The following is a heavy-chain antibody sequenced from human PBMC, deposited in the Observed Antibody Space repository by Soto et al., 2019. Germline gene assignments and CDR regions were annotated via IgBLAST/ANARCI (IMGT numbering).Heavy chain of an antibody. Sequence: QVQLHESGPGLVKPSETLSLTCTVSGGSISSYYWSWIRQPPGKGLEWIGYIYYSGSTNYNPSLKRRVTISVDTSKNQFSRKLSSVTAADTAVYYCARFEDYDILTGSPDAFDIWGQGTMVTVSS. CDR1: GGSISSYY. D-gene: IGHD3-9*01. J-gene: IGHJ3*02. V-gene: IGHV4-59*08. CDR3: ARFEDYDILTGSPDAFDI. CDR2: IYYSGST.